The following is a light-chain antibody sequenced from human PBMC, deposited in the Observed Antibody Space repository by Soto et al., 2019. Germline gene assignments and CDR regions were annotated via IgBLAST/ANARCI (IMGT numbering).Light chain of an antibody. V-gene: IGLV1-40*01. J-gene: IGLJ3*02. CDR2: GNS. CDR1: SSNIGAGYD. Sequence: QLVLTQPPSVSGAPGQRVTISCTGSSSNIGAGYDVHWYQQLPGTAPKLLIYGNSNRPSGVPDRFSGSKSCTSASLAITGLQAEDEADDYCQSYDSSLSGWVFGGGTKHTVL. CDR3: QSYDSSLSGWV.